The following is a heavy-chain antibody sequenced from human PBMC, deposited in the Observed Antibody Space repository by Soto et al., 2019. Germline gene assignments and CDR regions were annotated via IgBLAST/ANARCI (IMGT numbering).Heavy chain of an antibody. D-gene: IGHD3-10*01. V-gene: IGHV4-31*03. CDR3: GGDIRYNYGPWCDP. J-gene: IGHJ5*02. CDR2: ISHSGST. Sequence: SETLSLTCTVSGGSISSAAYYWSWIRQHPGKGLEWIGYISHSGSTYYNPSLKSRVIISVDTSKNQFSLSLTSVTAADTAVYLWGGDIRYNYGPWCDPGGQGTRVTVSS. CDR1: GGSISSAAYY.